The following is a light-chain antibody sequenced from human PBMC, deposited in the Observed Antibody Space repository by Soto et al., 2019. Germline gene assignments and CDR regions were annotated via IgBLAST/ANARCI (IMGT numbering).Light chain of an antibody. J-gene: IGLJ1*01. V-gene: IGLV2-23*01. Sequence: QSALAQPASVSGSPGQSITISCSGTSSNIGGYNVVSWYQQHPGKAPKVIVYEGIKRPSGVSDRFSGSTSGSTASLTISGLQAEDEAEYYCCSSVGATTYVFGSGTRSPS. CDR3: CSSVGATTYV. CDR1: SSNIGGYNV. CDR2: EGI.